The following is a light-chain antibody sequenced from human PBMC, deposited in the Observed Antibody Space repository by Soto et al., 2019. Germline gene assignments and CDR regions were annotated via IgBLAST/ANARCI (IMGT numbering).Light chain of an antibody. V-gene: IGKV4-1*01. CDR1: QSVLYSPNNKNS. Sequence: DIVMTQSPDSLAVSLGERATINCKSSQSVLYSPNNKNSLAWYQQKPGQPPKLFIYWASIRESGVPDRFSGSGSGTDFTLTSSSLHAEDVAVYYCQQYYRTPPTFGQGTKVEIK. J-gene: IGKJ1*01. CDR2: WAS. CDR3: QQYYRTPPT.